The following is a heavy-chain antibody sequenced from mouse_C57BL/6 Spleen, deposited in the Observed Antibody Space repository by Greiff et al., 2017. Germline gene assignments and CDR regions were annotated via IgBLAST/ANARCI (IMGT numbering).Heavy chain of an antibody. V-gene: IGHV14-4*01. CDR2: IDPENGDT. CDR3: TRAVDGAWFAY. CDR1: GFNIKDDY. D-gene: IGHD2-3*01. Sequence: QLKESGAELVRPGASVKLSCTASGFNIKDDYMHWVKQRPEQGLEWIGWIDPENGDTEYASKFQGKATITADTSSNTAYLQLSSLTSEDTAVYYCTRAVDGAWFAYWGQGTLVTVSA. J-gene: IGHJ3*01.